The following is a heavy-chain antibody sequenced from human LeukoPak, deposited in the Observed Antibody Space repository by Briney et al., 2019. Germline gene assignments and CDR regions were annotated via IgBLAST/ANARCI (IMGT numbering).Heavy chain of an antibody. D-gene: IGHD3-22*01. J-gene: IGHJ4*02. Sequence: SETLSLTCAVSGYSISSGYYWGWIRQPPGKGLEWIGSIYHSGSTYYSPSLKSRVTISVDTSKNQFSLKLSSVTAADTAVYYCARGVVVISPGDYWGQGTLVTVSS. CDR3: ARGVVVISPGDY. V-gene: IGHV4-38-2*01. CDR2: IYHSGST. CDR1: GYSISSGYY.